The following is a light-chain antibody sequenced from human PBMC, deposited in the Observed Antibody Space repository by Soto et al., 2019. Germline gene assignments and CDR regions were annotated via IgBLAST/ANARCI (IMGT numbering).Light chain of an antibody. CDR1: QGISNY. CDR2: DAS. V-gene: IGKV1-27*01. J-gene: IGKJ1*01. CDR3: QRYNSAPRT. Sequence: DIKITQSPSSLSASVGDRVTITCRASQGISNYLAWYQQRPGKVPELLIYDASTLQSGVPSRFSGSGSGTDFTLTISSLQPEDVATYYCQRYNSAPRTFGQGTKVEIK.